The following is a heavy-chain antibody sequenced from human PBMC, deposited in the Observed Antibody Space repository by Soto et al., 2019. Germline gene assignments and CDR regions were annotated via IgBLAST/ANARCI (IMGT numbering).Heavy chain of an antibody. V-gene: IGHV1-18*01. CDR1: GYTFTSYG. J-gene: IGHJ6*02. CDR3: ARDDVVVPAAIAEDYYYDYGMDV. Sequence: GASVKVSCKASGYTFTSYGISWVRQAPGQGLEWMGWISAYNGNTNYAQKLQGRVTMTTDTSTSTAYMELRSLRSDDTAVYYCARDDVVVPAAIAEDYYYDYGMDVWGQGTTVTVPS. D-gene: IGHD2-2*01. CDR2: ISAYNGNT.